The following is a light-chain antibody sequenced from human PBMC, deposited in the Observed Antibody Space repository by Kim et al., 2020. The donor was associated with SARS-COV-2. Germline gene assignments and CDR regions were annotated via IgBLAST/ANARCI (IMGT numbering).Light chain of an antibody. CDR3: QVWDSSSVV. Sequence: GAPGSAARITCGGNNIGSKSVHWYQQKPGQAPVLVIYYDSDRPSGIPERFSGSNSGNTATLTISRVEAGDEADYYCQVWDSSSVVFGGGTQLTVL. V-gene: IGLV3-21*04. CDR1: NIGSKS. CDR2: YDS. J-gene: IGLJ2*01.